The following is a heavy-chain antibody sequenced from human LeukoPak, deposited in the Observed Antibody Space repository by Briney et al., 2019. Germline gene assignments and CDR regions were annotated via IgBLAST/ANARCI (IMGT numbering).Heavy chain of an antibody. Sequence: GSLRLSCAASGFTFSSYAMSWIRQPPGKGLEWIGEINHSGSTNYKPSLKSRVTISVDTSKNQFSLKLSSVTAADTAVYYCARANNYYGMDVWGQGTTVTVSS. CDR2: INHSGST. CDR3: ARANNYYGMDV. J-gene: IGHJ6*02. D-gene: IGHD4/OR15-4a*01. CDR1: GFTFSSYA. V-gene: IGHV4-34*01.